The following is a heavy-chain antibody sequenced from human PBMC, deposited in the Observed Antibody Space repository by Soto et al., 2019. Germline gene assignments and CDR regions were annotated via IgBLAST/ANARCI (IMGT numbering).Heavy chain of an antibody. D-gene: IGHD4-17*01. CDR2: ISSSSSYI. V-gene: IGHV3-21*01. CDR3: ARDYGDFYAFDI. J-gene: IGHJ3*02. Sequence: GGSLTLACAASRVSINSSRMNWVRQAPGKGLEWVSSISSSSSYIYYADSVKGRFTISRDNAKNSLYLQMNSLRAEDTAVYYCARDYGDFYAFDIWGQGTMVTVSS. CDR1: RVSINSSR.